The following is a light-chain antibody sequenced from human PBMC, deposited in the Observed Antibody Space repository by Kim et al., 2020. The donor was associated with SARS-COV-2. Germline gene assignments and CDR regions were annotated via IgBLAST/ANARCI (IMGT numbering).Light chain of an antibody. Sequence: VALGQTVRITCQGDSLSSYFASWYQQRPGQAPVLLIFGRNDRPSGIPDRFSGSTSGNTASLTISGAQAEDEADYYCNSRDSSGNHVVFGGGTKLTV. J-gene: IGLJ2*01. CDR3: NSRDSSGNHVV. V-gene: IGLV3-19*01. CDR1: SLSSYF. CDR2: GRN.